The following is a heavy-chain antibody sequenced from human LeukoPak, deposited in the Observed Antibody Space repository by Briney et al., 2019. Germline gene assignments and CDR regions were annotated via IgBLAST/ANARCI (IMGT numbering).Heavy chain of an antibody. V-gene: IGHV3-21*01. D-gene: IGHD2-2*01. CDR3: ARAFDIVVVPAATDFDY. CDR2: ISSSSSYI. J-gene: IGHJ4*02. CDR1: GFTFSNYA. Sequence: GGSLRLSCAASGFTFSNYAMNWVRQAPGKGLEWVSSISSSSSYIYYADSVKGRFTISRDNAKNSLYLQMNSLRAEDTAVYYCARAFDIVVVPAATDFDYWGQGTLVTVSS.